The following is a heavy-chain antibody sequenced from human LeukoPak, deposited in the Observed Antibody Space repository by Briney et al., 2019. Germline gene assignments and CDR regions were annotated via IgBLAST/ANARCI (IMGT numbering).Heavy chain of an antibody. J-gene: IGHJ4*02. D-gene: IGHD3-10*01. Sequence: GGSLRLSCVASGFTFGSYAMSWVRQAPGKGLEWVSSFSGSGGSIYYADSVKGRFTISRDNSKNTLYLQMNSLRAEDTAVYYCARRRGVTFGDFDYWGQGTLVTVSS. V-gene: IGHV3-23*01. CDR3: ARRRGVTFGDFDY. CDR1: GFTFGSYA. CDR2: FSGSGGSI.